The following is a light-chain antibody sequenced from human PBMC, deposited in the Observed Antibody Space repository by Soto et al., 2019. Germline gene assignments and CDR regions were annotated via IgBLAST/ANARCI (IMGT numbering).Light chain of an antibody. Sequence: EIVLTQSPASLSLSPGETATLSCRSSQRVHYLAWYQQKHGQAPRLLIYDISTRATGVPARFSGSGSATAFTLTINNLEPEDFAVYYCQQRSSPTWTFGLGTKVDIK. CDR3: QQRSSPTWT. CDR1: QRVHY. CDR2: DIS. V-gene: IGKV3-11*01. J-gene: IGKJ1*01.